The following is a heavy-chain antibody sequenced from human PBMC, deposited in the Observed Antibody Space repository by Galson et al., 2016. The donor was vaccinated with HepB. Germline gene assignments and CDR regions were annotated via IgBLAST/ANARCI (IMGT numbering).Heavy chain of an antibody. Sequence: ETLSLTCGVYGGSLSGYYWSWIRQPPGKGLEWIGEIYHSGYTNYHPSLKSRVTISVDKSKNQFSLKLSSVTAADTAVYFCARTTSGAGGNDYWGPGTLVTVSS. CDR1: GGSLSGYY. CDR3: ARTTSGAGGNDY. CDR2: IYHSGYT. J-gene: IGHJ4*02. V-gene: IGHV4-34*01. D-gene: IGHD2-2*01.